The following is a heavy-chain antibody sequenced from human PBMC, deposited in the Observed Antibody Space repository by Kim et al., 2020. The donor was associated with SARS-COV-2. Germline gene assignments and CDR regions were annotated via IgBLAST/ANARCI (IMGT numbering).Heavy chain of an antibody. Sequence: GGSLRLSCAASGFTFSSYGMHWVRQAPGKGLEWVAGIWYDGSNKYYADSVKGRFTISRDNSKNTLYLQMNSLRAEDTAVYYCAKDSSSSKYYFDYWGQGTLVTASP. D-gene: IGHD6-6*01. CDR3: AKDSSSSKYYFDY. CDR2: IWYDGSNK. J-gene: IGHJ4*02. V-gene: IGHV3-33*06. CDR1: GFTFSSYG.